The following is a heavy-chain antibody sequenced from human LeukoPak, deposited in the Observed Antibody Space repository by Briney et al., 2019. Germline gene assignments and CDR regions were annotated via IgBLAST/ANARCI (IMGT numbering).Heavy chain of an antibody. CDR1: GFTFNNYS. D-gene: IGHD5-18*01. Sequence: SGGSLRLSCAASGFTFNNYSMHWFRQAPGKGLEWVAVVSFDGSKKFYGDSVKGRFTISRDSSKDTLSLQMNSLRAEDTAVYYCAKELRGYSYGEHWGQGTLVTVSS. V-gene: IGHV3-30*18. J-gene: IGHJ4*02. CDR3: AKELRGYSYGEH. CDR2: VSFDGSKK.